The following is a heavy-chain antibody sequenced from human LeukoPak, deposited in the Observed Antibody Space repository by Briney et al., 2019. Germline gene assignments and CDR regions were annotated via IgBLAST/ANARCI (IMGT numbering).Heavy chain of an antibody. J-gene: IGHJ4*02. Sequence: KSSETLSLTCAVYGGSFSGYYWSWIRQPPGKGLEWIGEINHSGSTNYNPSLKSRVTISVDTSKNQFSLKLSSVTAADTAVYYCARVVRLRYFDWFVYYFDYWGQGTLVTVSS. V-gene: IGHV4-34*01. CDR2: INHSGST. CDR1: GGSFSGYY. CDR3: ARVVRLRYFDWFVYYFDY. D-gene: IGHD3-9*01.